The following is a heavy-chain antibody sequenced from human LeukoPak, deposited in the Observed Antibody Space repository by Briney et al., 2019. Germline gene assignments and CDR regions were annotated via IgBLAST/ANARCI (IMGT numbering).Heavy chain of an antibody. V-gene: IGHV3-48*02. CDR2: ITYNSGTI. CDR3: ARDSGYSYADDY. Sequence: GGSLRLSCAASGFTFRSCAMQWVRQAPGKGLEWVSYITYNSGTIFYADSVKGRLTISRDNAKDSLYLQMSSLRDEDTAVYYCARDSGYSYADDYWGQGTLVTVSS. CDR1: GFTFRSCA. D-gene: IGHD5-18*01. J-gene: IGHJ4*02.